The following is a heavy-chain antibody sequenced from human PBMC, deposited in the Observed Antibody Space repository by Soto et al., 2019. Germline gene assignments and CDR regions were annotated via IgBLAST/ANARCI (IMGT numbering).Heavy chain of an antibody. CDR2: IIPIFGTA. D-gene: IGHD3-3*01. CDR3: ARVQISYYDFWSGYYGGLDY. J-gene: IGHJ4*02. Sequence: QVQLVQSGAEVKKPGSSVKVSCKASGGTFSSYAISWVQQAPGQGLEWMGGIIPIFGTANYAQKFQGRVTITADESTSTAYMELSSLRSEDTAVYYCARVQISYYDFWSGYYGGLDYWGQGTLVTVSS. CDR1: GGTFSSYA. V-gene: IGHV1-69*01.